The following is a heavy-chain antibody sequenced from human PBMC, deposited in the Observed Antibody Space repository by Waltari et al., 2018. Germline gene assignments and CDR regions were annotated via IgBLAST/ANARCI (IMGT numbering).Heavy chain of an antibody. D-gene: IGHD2-2*01. CDR2: ITDDGSNK. J-gene: IGHJ4*02. Sequence: QVHLVESGGGVVQPGGSLSLSCAASGFIFSSYGMHWVRQAPGKGLEWVAFITDDGSNKYYADSMKGRFTVSRDNSKNTLFLQMNTLRAEDTAVYYCAKDHVVVVPGGMTKVFDYWGQGTLVTVSS. CDR3: AKDHVVVVPGGMTKVFDY. V-gene: IGHV3-30*02. CDR1: GFIFSSYG.